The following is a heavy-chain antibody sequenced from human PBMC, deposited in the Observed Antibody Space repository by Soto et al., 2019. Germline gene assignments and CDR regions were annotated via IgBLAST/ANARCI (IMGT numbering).Heavy chain of an antibody. CDR1: GGSISSGGYY. Sequence: QVQLQESGPGLVKPSQTLSLTCTVSGGSISSGGYYWSWIRQRPGKGLEWIGYIYYSGSTYYNPSLKSRVTISVDTSKNQFSLKLSSVTAADTAVYYCARGGVATEYYFDYWGQGTLVTVSS. CDR2: IYYSGST. J-gene: IGHJ4*02. CDR3: ARGGVATEYYFDY. V-gene: IGHV4-31*03. D-gene: IGHD5-12*01.